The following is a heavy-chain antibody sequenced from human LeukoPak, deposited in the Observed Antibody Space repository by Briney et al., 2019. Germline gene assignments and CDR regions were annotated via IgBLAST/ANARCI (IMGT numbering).Heavy chain of an antibody. CDR3: AKRSGGDTGAFDF. V-gene: IGHV3-23*01. CDR2: ISGSGGST. D-gene: IGHD2-21*02. J-gene: IGHJ3*01. Sequence: PGGSLRLSCGASGFXFSSYAIRWVRQAPGKGLEWVSAISGSGGSTNYADSVKGRFTISRDNSKNTLYLQTNSLRAEDTAVYYCAKRSGGDTGAFDFWGQGTMVTVSS. CDR1: GFXFSSYA.